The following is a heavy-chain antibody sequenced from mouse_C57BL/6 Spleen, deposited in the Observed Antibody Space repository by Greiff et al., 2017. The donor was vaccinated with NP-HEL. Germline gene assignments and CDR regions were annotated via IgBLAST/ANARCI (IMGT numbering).Heavy chain of an antibody. CDR3: ARLDYYGSSKYYFGY. CDR1: GFTFSSYT. V-gene: IGHV5-9*01. D-gene: IGHD1-1*01. CDR2: ISGGGGNT. Sequence: EVKLQESGGGLVKPGGSLKLSCAASGFTFSSYTMSWVRQTPEKRLEWVATISGGGGNTYYPDSVKGRFTISRDNATNTLYLQMSSLRSEDTALYYCARLDYYGSSKYYFGYWGQGTTLTVSS. J-gene: IGHJ2*01.